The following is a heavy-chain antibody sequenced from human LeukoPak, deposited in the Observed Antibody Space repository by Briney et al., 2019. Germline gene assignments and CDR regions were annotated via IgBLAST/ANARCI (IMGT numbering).Heavy chain of an antibody. D-gene: IGHD3-16*01. J-gene: IGHJ5*02. Sequence: SETLSLTCTVSGGSISSYYWSWIRQPPGKGLEWIGYIYYSGSTNYNPSLKSRVTISVDTSKNQFSLKLSSVTAADTAVYYCARGTYYVWGWFDPWGQGTLVTVSS. CDR1: GGSISSYY. CDR2: IYYSGST. CDR3: ARGTYYVWGWFDP. V-gene: IGHV4-59*01.